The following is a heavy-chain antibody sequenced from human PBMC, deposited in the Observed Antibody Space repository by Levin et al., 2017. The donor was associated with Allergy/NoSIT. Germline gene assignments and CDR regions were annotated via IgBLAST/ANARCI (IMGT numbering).Heavy chain of an antibody. J-gene: IGHJ6*02. V-gene: IGHV3-7*01. CDR2: IERDGSET. D-gene: IGHD3-16*02. CDR1: GFTFTSFW. Sequence: PGESLKISCAASGFTFTSFWMTWVRQAPGKGLEWVANIERDGSETYYVASVKGRFTISRDNAKNSVFLQMNSLRVDDTAVYFCAREEGWGYHYGMDVWGQGTTVTVSS. CDR3: AREEGWGYHYGMDV.